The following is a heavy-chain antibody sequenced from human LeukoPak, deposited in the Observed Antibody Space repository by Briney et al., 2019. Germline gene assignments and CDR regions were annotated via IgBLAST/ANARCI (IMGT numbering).Heavy chain of an antibody. D-gene: IGHD2-2*01. CDR3: ARARDIFVVVPAANAFDI. V-gene: IGHV1-46*03. CDR2: INPSGGST. CDR1: GYTFTSYY. J-gene: IGHJ3*02. Sequence: ASVKVSCKASGYTFTSYYMHWVRQAPGQGLEWMGIINPSGGSTSYAQKFQGRVTMTRDASTSTVYMELSSLRSEDTAVYYCARARDIFVVVPAANAFDIWGQGTMVTVSS.